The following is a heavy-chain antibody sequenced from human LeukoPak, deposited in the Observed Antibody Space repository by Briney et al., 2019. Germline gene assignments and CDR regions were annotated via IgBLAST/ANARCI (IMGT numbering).Heavy chain of an antibody. CDR1: GFTFSSYS. J-gene: IGHJ4*02. V-gene: IGHV3-21*01. Sequence: PGGSLRLSCTASGFTFSSYSMNWVRQAPGKGLEWVSSISSSSSYIYYADSVKGRFTISRDNAKNSLYLQMNSLRAEDTAVCYCARALNWNDASLDYWGQGTLVTVSS. CDR2: ISSSSSYI. D-gene: IGHD1-1*01. CDR3: ARALNWNDASLDY.